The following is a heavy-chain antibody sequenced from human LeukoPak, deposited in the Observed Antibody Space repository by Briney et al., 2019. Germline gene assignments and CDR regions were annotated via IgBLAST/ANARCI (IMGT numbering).Heavy chain of an antibody. Sequence: GGSLRLSCAASGFTFSNYYVHWVRQPPGKGLVWVSRINSDGGDTGYVDSVKGRFTISRDNAKNSLYLQMNSLRAEDTAVFYCARSLTAAAGNLGYWGQGTLVTVSS. CDR2: INSDGGDT. V-gene: IGHV3-74*01. CDR1: GFTFSNYY. CDR3: ARSLTAAAGNLGY. D-gene: IGHD6-13*01. J-gene: IGHJ4*02.